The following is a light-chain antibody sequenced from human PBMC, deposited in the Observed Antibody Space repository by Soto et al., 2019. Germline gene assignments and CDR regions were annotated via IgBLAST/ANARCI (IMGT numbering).Light chain of an antibody. J-gene: IGLJ2*01. V-gene: IGLV1-44*01. CDR2: RNT. CDR3: ASWDDSLDVVV. Sequence: QSVLTQPPSASGTPGQRVTISCSGSTSNNGSDTVNWYQQLPGTAPKLLIYRNTQRPSGVPDRFSGSKSGASASLAISGLQSEDEADYYCASWDDSLDVVVFGGGTQLTVL. CDR1: TSNNGSDT.